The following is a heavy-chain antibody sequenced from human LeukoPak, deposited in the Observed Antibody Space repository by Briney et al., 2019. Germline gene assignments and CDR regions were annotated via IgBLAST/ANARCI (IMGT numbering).Heavy chain of an antibody. CDR2: INSDGSSI. CDR3: AKDLSWGATDY. D-gene: IGHD6-13*01. J-gene: IGHJ4*02. V-gene: IGHV3-74*01. CDR1: GFTVSSNY. Sequence: GGSLRLSCAASGFTVSSNYMSWVRQAPGRGLVWVSRINSDGSSIAYADSVKGRFTISRDNAKNTLFLQMNSLTVEDTAMYYCAKDLSWGATDYWGQGTLVTVSS.